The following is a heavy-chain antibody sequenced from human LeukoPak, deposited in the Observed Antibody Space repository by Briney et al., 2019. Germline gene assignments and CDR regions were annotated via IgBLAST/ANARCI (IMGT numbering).Heavy chain of an antibody. Sequence: PWGSLRLSCAASGFTFSSYWMHWVRQAPGKGLVWVSRISSDGSSTSYADSVKGRFTISRDNAKNTLYLQMNSLRAEDTAVYYCARVVGYCSSTSCYWWFDPWGQGTLVTVSS. V-gene: IGHV3-74*01. CDR1: GFTFSSYW. CDR3: ARVVGYCSSTSCYWWFDP. D-gene: IGHD2-2*01. J-gene: IGHJ5*02. CDR2: ISSDGSST.